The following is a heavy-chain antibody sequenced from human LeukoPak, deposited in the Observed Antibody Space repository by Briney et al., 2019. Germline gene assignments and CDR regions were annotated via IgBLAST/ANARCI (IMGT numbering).Heavy chain of an antibody. D-gene: IGHD3-10*01. J-gene: IGHJ4*02. Sequence: PSEALSLTCTVSGGSISSYYWSWIRQPPGRGLEWIGYIYYSGSTNYNPSLKSRVTISVDTSKNQFSLKLSSVTAADTATYYCARDRYGSGSYFSDYWGQGILVTVSS. CDR3: ARDRYGSGSYFSDY. CDR1: GGSISSYY. CDR2: IYYSGST. V-gene: IGHV4-59*12.